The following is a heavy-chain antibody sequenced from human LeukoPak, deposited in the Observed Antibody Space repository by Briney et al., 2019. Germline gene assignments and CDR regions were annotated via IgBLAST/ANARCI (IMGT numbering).Heavy chain of an antibody. D-gene: IGHD2-15*01. J-gene: IGHJ5*02. CDR2: ISGSGAAT. CDR1: GFTFSTYA. V-gene: IGHV3-23*01. Sequence: GGSLRLSCEGSGFTFSTYAMSWVRQAPGKGLEWVSIISGSGAATYYADSVKGRFTISRDNSENTLYLQMNSLRAEDTAIYFCAKKVLTAVGATWFDPWGQGTLVTVSS. CDR3: AKKVLTAVGATWFDP.